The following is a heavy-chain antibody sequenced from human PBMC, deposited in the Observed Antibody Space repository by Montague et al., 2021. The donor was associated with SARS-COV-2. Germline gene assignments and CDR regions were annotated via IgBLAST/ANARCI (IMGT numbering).Heavy chain of an antibody. D-gene: IGHD6-13*01. CDR3: ARLLSGIAAAGTIHYFDF. V-gene: IGHV4-39*01. J-gene: IGHJ4*03. Sequence: SETLSLTCTVSGGSISSSSYYWGWIRQPPGKGLEWIGSIYYSGSTYYNPSLKSRVTVSVDTSKNQFSLKLSSVTAADTAVYYCARLLSGIAAAGTIHYFDFWGQGTLVTVSS. CDR1: GGSISSSSYY. CDR2: IYYSGST.